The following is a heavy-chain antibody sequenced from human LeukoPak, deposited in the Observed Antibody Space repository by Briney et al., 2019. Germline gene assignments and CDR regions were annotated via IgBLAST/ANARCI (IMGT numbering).Heavy chain of an antibody. J-gene: IGHJ4*02. D-gene: IGHD4-17*01. CDR1: GYTFTSYD. CDR3: ARILTRSTVTRFGY. CDR2: MNPNSGNT. Sequence: ASVKVSCKASGYTFTSYDINWVRQATGQGLEWMGWMNPNSGNTGYAQKFQGRVTMTGNTSISTAYMELSSLRSEDTAVYYCARILTRSTVTRFGYWGQGTLVTVSS. V-gene: IGHV1-8*01.